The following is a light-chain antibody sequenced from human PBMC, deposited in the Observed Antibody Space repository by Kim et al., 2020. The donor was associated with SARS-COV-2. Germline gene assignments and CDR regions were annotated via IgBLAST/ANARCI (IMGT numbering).Light chain of an antibody. CDR2: GKN. CDR1: SLRSYY. J-gene: IGLJ2*01. Sequence: SELTQDPAVSVALGQTVRITCQGDSLRSYYATWYQQKPGQAPIVVIYGKNNRPSGIPDRFSGSSSGDTASLTITGTQAGDEADYYCNSRGSNDNVPFGG. V-gene: IGLV3-19*01. CDR3: NSRGSNDNVP.